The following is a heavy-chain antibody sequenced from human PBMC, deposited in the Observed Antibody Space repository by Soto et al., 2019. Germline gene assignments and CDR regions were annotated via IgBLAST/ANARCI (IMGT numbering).Heavy chain of an antibody. CDR2: IYYSGST. J-gene: IGHJ3*02. CDR3: ARSYDYGAKFYEVAFDI. D-gene: IGHD4-17*01. V-gene: IGHV4-59*01. CDR1: GGSISSYY. Sequence: SSETLSLTCTVSGGSISSYYWSWIRQPPGKGLEWIGYIYYSGSTNYNPSLKSRVTISVDTSKNQFSLKLSSVTAADTAVYYCARSYDYGAKFYEVAFDIWGQGTMVTVSS.